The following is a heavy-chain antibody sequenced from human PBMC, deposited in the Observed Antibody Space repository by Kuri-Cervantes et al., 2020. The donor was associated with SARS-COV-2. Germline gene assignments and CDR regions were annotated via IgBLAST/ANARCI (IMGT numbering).Heavy chain of an antibody. J-gene: IGHJ4*02. Sequence: GGSLRLSCAASGFIFSSYSMNWVRQAPGKGLEWVSSITSSSTYIYYADSVKGRFTISRDNSKNTLYLQMNSLRAEDTAVYYCAKDLGHSPYDSSGYRYWGQGTLVTVSS. CDR2: ITSSSTYI. D-gene: IGHD3-22*01. V-gene: IGHV3-21*04. CDR1: GFIFSSYS. CDR3: AKDLGHSPYDSSGYRY.